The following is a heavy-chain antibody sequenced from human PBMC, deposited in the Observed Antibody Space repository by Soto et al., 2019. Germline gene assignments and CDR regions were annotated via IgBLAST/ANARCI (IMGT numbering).Heavy chain of an antibody. CDR1: GFTVCSNY. CDR2: IQSGGTT. D-gene: IGHD2-15*01. CDR3: ARDDVLCDGGRCYGIPLDV. J-gene: IGHJ6*03. Sequence: PGGSLSLSCAADGFTVCSNYMTWGGWAPGKGLEWVSLIQSGGTTYYADSVKGRFTISRDTSENTLHLQMDSLRVEDTAVYYCARDDVLCDGGRCYGIPLDVWGKGT. V-gene: IGHV3-66*01.